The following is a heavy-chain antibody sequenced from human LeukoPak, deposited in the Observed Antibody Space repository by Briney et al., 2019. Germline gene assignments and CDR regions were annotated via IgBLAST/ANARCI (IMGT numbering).Heavy chain of an antibody. Sequence: PGGSLRLSCAASGFTFSSYWMHWVRQAPGKGLVWVSRINGDGSSTNYADSVKGRFTISRDNAKNTLHLQMNSLRAEDTAVYYCARGARGSGTASDYWGQGTLVTVSS. CDR2: INGDGSST. CDR3: ARGARGSGTASDY. CDR1: GFTFSSYW. D-gene: IGHD3-10*01. V-gene: IGHV3-74*01. J-gene: IGHJ4*02.